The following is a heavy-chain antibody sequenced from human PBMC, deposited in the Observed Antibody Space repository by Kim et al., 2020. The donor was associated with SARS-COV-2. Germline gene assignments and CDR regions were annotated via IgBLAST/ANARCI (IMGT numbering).Heavy chain of an antibody. J-gene: IGHJ3*02. D-gene: IGHD3-10*01. CDR3: ARGTRITMVRGVSRDAFDI. Sequence: GGSLRLSCAASGFTFSSYDMHWVRQATGKGLEWVSAIGTAGDTYYPGSVKGRFTISRENAKNSLYLQMNSLRAGDTAVYYCARGTRITMVRGVSRDAFDIWGQGTMVTVSS. CDR1: GFTFSSYD. CDR2: IGTAGDT. V-gene: IGHV3-13*01.